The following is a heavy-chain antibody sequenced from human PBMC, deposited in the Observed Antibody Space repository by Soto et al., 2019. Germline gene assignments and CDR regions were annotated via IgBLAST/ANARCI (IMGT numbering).Heavy chain of an antibody. CDR2: ISASGAAT. V-gene: IGHV3-23*01. D-gene: IGHD2-21*01. CDR3: AKDITGDRNDFDY. CDR1: GFSFTNYA. Sequence: EVQLLDSGGGLVQPGGSLRLSCVASGFSFTNYAMNWVRQGPGKGLEWVSTISASGAATYYSDSVRGRFTISRDISKNILYLQMNSLRAEDTAIYYCAKDITGDRNDFDYWGQGTLVTVSS. J-gene: IGHJ4*02.